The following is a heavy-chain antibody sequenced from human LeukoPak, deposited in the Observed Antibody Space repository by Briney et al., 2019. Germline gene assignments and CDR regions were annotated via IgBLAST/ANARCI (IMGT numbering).Heavy chain of an antibody. CDR3: ARGPIVGASTGFDY. Sequence: ASVKVSCKASGYTFTSYDINWVRQATGQGLEWMGWMNPNRGIANYAQKFQGRVTITRNTSTSTAYMELSSLRSEDTAVYYCARGPIVGASTGFDYWGQGTLVTVSS. V-gene: IGHV1-8*03. CDR2: MNPNRGIA. D-gene: IGHD1-26*01. J-gene: IGHJ4*02. CDR1: GYTFTSYD.